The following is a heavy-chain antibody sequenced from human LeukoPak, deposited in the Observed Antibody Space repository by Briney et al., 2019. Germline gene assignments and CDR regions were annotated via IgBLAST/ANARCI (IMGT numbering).Heavy chain of an antibody. J-gene: IGHJ4*02. CDR2: IHYSGSS. V-gene: IGHV4-59*01. CDR3: ARGAAATY. D-gene: IGHD6-13*01. Sequence: SETLSLTCAVSGCSISTYYWSWIREPPGKGLEWIGYIHYSGSSNYNPSLKSRVTISLDTSKNQFSLKLSSVTAADTAVYYCARGAAATYWGKGTLVTVSS. CDR1: GCSISTYY.